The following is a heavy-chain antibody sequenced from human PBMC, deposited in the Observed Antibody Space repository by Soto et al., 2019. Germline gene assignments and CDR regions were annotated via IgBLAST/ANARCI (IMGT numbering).Heavy chain of an antibody. CDR3: ARSVAVPGAHIDY. CDR2: VYYTGST. V-gene: IGHV4-59*01. D-gene: IGHD6-19*01. Sequence: SETLSLTCSVSGGSISGSYWSWIRQSPGKGLEWLGYVYYTGSTNYSPSLRSRVSISVDTSKNEFSLGLSSVTAADTAVYFCARSVAVPGAHIDYWGQGTQVTVSS. CDR1: GGSISGSY. J-gene: IGHJ4*02.